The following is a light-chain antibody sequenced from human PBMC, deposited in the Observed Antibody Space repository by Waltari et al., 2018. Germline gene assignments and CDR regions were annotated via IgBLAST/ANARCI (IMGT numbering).Light chain of an antibody. J-gene: IGKJ4*01. Sequence: DIQMTQSPSSVSASIGDRVSFTCRASHDVGTYVTWYQQKPGKAPKLLIYAVSTLQRGVPWSFSGSGSVTYFTFTISSLQPEDSATYYCQQAHSVPLTFGGGTKVDVK. CDR2: AVS. CDR1: HDVGTY. V-gene: IGKV1-12*01. CDR3: QQAHSVPLT.